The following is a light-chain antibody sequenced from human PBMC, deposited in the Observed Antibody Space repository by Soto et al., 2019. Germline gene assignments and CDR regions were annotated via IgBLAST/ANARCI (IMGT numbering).Light chain of an antibody. J-gene: IGKJ1*01. CDR1: QSVSSSY. V-gene: IGKV3-20*01. Sequence: EIVLTQSPGSLSLSPGEGATLSCWASQSVSSSYLAWYQQKPGQAPGLLIYGASARATGIPDRFSGSGSGTDFTLTISRLEPEDFAVYYCQQYGSSPRTFGQGTKV. CDR3: QQYGSSPRT. CDR2: GAS.